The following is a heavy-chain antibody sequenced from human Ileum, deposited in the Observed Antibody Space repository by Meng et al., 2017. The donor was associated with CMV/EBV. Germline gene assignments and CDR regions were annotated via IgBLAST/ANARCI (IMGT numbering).Heavy chain of an antibody. D-gene: IGHD2-15*01. CDR1: GGSISNYY. J-gene: IGHJ5*02. Sequence: SETLSLTCTVSGGSISNYYWSWIRQPPGKGLEWIGYVYHSGTVNYNPALKSRVSMTTNASKNRVSLKLTSVTAADTAVYYCARGPDCSSVSCYRRGWFDPWGQGILVNGAS. CDR2: VYHSGTV. V-gene: IGHV4-59*01. CDR3: ARGPDCSSVSCYRRGWFDP.